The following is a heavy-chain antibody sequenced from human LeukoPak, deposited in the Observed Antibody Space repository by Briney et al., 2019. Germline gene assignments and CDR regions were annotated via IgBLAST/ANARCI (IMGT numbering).Heavy chain of an antibody. J-gene: IGHJ3*02. CDR2: INHSGST. Sequence: SETLSLTCAVYGGSFSGYYWSWIRQPPGKGLEWIGEINHSGSTNYNPSLKSRVTISVDTSKNQFSLKLSSVTAADTAVYYCARGGRYFDPLDAFDIWGQGTMVTVSS. V-gene: IGHV4-34*01. CDR1: GGSFSGYY. CDR3: ARGGRYFDPLDAFDI. D-gene: IGHD3-9*01.